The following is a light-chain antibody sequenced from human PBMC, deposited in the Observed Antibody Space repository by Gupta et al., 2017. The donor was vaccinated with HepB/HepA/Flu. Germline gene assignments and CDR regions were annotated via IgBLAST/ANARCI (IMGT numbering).Light chain of an antibody. CDR3: QQYGGSPLFT. CDR2: GAS. J-gene: IGKJ4*01. V-gene: IGKV3-20*01. Sequence: EIVLTQSPGTLSLSPGERATLSCRASQTVSYLVWYQQKPGQAPRLLISGASRRAAGIPDRFSVSGSGKDFTFTISSLEPEDFAVYYCQQYGGSPLFTFGVGTKVEIK. CDR1: QTVSY.